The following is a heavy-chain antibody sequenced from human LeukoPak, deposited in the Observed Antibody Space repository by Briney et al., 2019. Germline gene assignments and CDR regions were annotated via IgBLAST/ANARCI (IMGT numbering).Heavy chain of an antibody. J-gene: IGHJ4*02. CDR2: IYYSGST. Sequence: SETLSLTCTVSGGSISSYYWSWIRQPPGKGLEWIGYIYYSGSTNYNPSLKSRVTISVDTSKNQFSLKLSSVTAADTAVYYCARGKGSDDFDYWGQGTLVTVSS. CDR1: GGSISSYY. CDR3: ARGKGSDDFDY. V-gene: IGHV4-59*12.